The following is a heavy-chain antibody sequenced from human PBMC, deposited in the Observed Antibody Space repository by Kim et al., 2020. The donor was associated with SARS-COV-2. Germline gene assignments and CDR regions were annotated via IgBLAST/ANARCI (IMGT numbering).Heavy chain of an antibody. CDR2: IIPIFGTA. CDR3: ARVGDDFWSGYHYYYYYMDV. J-gene: IGHJ6*03. D-gene: IGHD3-3*01. CDR1: GGTFSSYA. Sequence: SVKVSCKASGGTFSSYAISWVRQAPGQGLEWMGGIIPIFGTANYAQKFQGRVTITADESTSTAYMELSSLRSEDTAVYYCARVGDDFWSGYHYYYYYMDVWGKGTTVTVSS. V-gene: IGHV1-69*13.